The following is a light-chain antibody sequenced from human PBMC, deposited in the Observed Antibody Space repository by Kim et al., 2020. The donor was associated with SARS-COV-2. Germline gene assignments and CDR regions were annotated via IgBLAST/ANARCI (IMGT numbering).Light chain of an antibody. Sequence: ALGQTVRITCQGDSLRNSYPSWYQQKPGQAPVLVFYGENDRPSGIPDRFSGSTSGDTASLTIAGAQAEDDGDYFCNSRDSSETHYVFGSGTKVTVL. J-gene: IGLJ1*01. CDR2: GEN. V-gene: IGLV3-19*01. CDR3: NSRDSSETHYV. CDR1: SLRNSY.